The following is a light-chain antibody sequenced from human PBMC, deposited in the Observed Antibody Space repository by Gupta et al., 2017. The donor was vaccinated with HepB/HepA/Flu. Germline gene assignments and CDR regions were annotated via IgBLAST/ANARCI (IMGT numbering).Light chain of an antibody. CDR2: GNN. CDR1: RSNVGAGYD. CDR3: QSYASSLSVWV. Sequence: QSVLTQPPSVSGAPGQNVTISCTGSRSNVGAGYDVHWYQQLPGTVPKLLVCGNNNRPSGVPDRFSGSESGTSASLAITGLLPEDEADYYCQSYASSLSVWVFGGGTKLPVL. J-gene: IGLJ3*02. V-gene: IGLV1-40*01.